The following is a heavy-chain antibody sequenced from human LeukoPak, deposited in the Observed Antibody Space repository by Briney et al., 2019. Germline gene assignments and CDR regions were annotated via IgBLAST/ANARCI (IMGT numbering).Heavy chain of an antibody. V-gene: IGHV3-21*04. D-gene: IGHD2-15*01. CDR3: ARDGGGTTYGMDV. CDR1: GFTFSSYS. Sequence: GGSLRLSCAASGFTFSSYSMNWVRQAPGKGLEWVSSISSSSSYIYYADSVKGRFTISRDNAKNSLYLQMNSLRAEDTAVYYCARDGGGTTYGMDVWGQGTTVTVSS. CDR2: ISSSSSYI. J-gene: IGHJ6*02.